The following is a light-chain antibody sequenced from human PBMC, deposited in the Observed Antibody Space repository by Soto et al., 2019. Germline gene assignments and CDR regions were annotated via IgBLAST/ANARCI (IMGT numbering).Light chain of an antibody. CDR1: QSISSN. J-gene: IGKJ4*01. CDR2: RTS. Sequence: EIVMTQSPATLSVSPGERATLSCRASQSISSNLAWYQQKPGQAPRLLMFRTSSRATGVPARFSGSRSGPEFTLTINSLQSEDFAIYYCQPYNNWPLTFGGGTKVDIK. V-gene: IGKV3-15*01. CDR3: QPYNNWPLT.